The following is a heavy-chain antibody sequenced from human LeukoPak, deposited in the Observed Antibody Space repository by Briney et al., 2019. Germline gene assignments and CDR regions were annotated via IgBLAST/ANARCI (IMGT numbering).Heavy chain of an antibody. V-gene: IGHV3-23*01. CDR3: AKGDVLPSYPTFDY. D-gene: IGHD3-9*01. J-gene: IGHJ4*02. Sequence: PGGSLRLSCAASGFTFSSYALSWVRQAPGKGLEWVSVISASGGTTYYADSVKGRFTISRDTSKDTVYLQMHSLRAEDTAVYYCAKGDVLPSYPTFDYRGQGTLVTVSS. CDR2: ISASGGTT. CDR1: GFTFSSYA.